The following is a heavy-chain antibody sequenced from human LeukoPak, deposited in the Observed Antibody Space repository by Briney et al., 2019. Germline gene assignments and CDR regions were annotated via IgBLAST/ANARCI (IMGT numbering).Heavy chain of an antibody. CDR3: AKDRRVNYYDSSGSPHY. D-gene: IGHD3-22*01. CDR1: GFTFSSYG. V-gene: IGHV3-30*18. CDR2: ISYDGSNK. Sequence: GESLRLSCAASGFTFSSYGMHWVRQAPGKGLEWVAVISYDGSNKYYADSVKGRFTISRDNSKNTLYLQMNSLRAEDTAVYYCAKDRRVNYYDSSGSPHYWGQGTLVTVSS. J-gene: IGHJ4*02.